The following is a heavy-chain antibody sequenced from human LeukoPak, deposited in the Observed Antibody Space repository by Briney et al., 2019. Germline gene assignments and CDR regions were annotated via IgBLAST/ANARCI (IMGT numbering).Heavy chain of an antibody. CDR1: GGSISSYY. CDR2: IYTSGST. CDR3: ARYYDSSGYYSQDAFDI. V-gene: IGHV4-4*07. J-gene: IGHJ3*02. Sequence: PSETLSLTCTVSGGSISSYYWSWIRQPAGKGLEWIGRIYTSGSTNYNPSLKSRVTMSVDTSKNQFSLKLSSVTAADTAVYYCARYYDSSGYYSQDAFDIWGQGTMVTVS. D-gene: IGHD3-22*01.